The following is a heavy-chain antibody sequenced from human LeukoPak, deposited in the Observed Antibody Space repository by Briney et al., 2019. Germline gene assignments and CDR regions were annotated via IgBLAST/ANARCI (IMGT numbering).Heavy chain of an antibody. CDR3: ATDRTAITMIVGKRAFDI. D-gene: IGHD3-22*01. CDR2: FDPEDGET. V-gene: IGHV1-24*01. Sequence: ASVKVSCKVSGYTLTELSMHWVRQAPGKGLEWMGGFDPEDGETIYAQKFQGRVTMTEDTSTDTAHMELSSLRSEDTAVYYCATDRTAITMIVGKRAFDIWGQGTMVTVSS. CDR1: GYTLTELS. J-gene: IGHJ3*02.